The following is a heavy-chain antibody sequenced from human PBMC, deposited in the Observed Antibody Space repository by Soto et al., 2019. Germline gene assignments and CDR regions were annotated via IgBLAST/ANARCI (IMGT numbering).Heavy chain of an antibody. D-gene: IGHD3-9*01. Sequence: QVQLVQSGAEVKKPGSSVKVSCKASGGTFSSYAISWVRQAPGQGLEWMGGIIPIFGTANYAQKFQGRVTITADESTSTAYMELSSLRSEDTAVYYCASLMYYDILTGYSQDDYCYGMDVWGQGTTVTVSS. V-gene: IGHV1-69*01. CDR2: IIPIFGTA. CDR1: GGTFSSYA. J-gene: IGHJ6*02. CDR3: ASLMYYDILTGYSQDDYCYGMDV.